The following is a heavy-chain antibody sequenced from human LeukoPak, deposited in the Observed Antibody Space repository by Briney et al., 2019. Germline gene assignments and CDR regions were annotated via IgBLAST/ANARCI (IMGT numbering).Heavy chain of an antibody. J-gene: IGHJ4*02. CDR2: INHSGST. D-gene: IGHD6-13*01. CDR3: AAGYLSSWYYFDY. CDR1: GGSFSGYC. Sequence: PSETLSLTCAVYGGSFSGYCWSWIRQPPGKGLEWIGEINHSGSTNYNPSLKSRVTISVDTSKNQFSLKLSSVTAADTAVYYCAAGYLSSWYYFDYWGQGTLVTVSS. V-gene: IGHV4-34*01.